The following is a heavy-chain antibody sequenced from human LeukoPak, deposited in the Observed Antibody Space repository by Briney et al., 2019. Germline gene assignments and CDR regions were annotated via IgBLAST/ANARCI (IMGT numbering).Heavy chain of an antibody. J-gene: IGHJ4*02. CDR1: GFTFSSYW. D-gene: IGHD1-26*01. V-gene: IGHV3-7*01. CDR2: IKQDGSEK. CDR3: ARGSGGYLYYFDY. Sequence: GGSLRLSCAASGFTFSSYWMSWVRQAPGKGLEWVANIKQDGSEKYYVDSVKGRFTISRDNAKNSLHLQMNSLRAEDTAVYYRARGSGGYLYYFDYWGQGTLVTVSS.